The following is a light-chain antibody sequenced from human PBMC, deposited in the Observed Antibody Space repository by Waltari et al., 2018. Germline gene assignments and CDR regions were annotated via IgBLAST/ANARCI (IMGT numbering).Light chain of an antibody. CDR2: YNN. J-gene: IGLJ3*02. CDR3: SAWDDSLNAWV. V-gene: IGLV1-44*01. CDR1: SSNIGSDA. Sequence: QSVLTQQPSVSGTPGQRVANSCPGSSSNIGSDARHSYQQFPGTAPKLLIYYNNQRPSGVPDRFSGSKSGTSASLAISGLQSADEADYHCSAWDDSLNAWVFGGGTRLTVL.